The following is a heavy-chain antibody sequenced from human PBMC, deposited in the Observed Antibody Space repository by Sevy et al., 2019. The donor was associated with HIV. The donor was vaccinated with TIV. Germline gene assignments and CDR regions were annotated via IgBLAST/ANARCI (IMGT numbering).Heavy chain of an antibody. Sequence: ASVKVSCKASGDTFGNYAIAWVRQAPGQGLEWVGGIIHVFGSANSAQKFQDRVTITADVSTSTDYMELRRLRSEDTAVYYCARSNPDGYNYSYYYGMDVWGQGTTVTVSS. CDR1: GDTFGNYA. D-gene: IGHD5-12*01. J-gene: IGHJ6*02. CDR3: ARSNPDGYNYSYYYGMDV. V-gene: IGHV1-69*13. CDR2: IIHVFGSA.